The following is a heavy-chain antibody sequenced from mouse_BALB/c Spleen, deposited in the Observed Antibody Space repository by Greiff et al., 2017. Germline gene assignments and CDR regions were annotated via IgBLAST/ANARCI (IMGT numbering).Heavy chain of an antibody. D-gene: IGHD1-2*01. Sequence: EVQRVESGGGLVKPGGSLKLSCAASGFTFSSYAMSWVRQTPEKRLEWVASISSGGSTYYPASVKGRFTISRDNARNILYLQMSSLRSEDTAMYYCARGPPYGYYFDYWGQGTTLTVSS. CDR3: ARGPPYGYYFDY. J-gene: IGHJ2*01. CDR1: GFTFSSYA. V-gene: IGHV5-6-5*01. CDR2: ISSGGST.